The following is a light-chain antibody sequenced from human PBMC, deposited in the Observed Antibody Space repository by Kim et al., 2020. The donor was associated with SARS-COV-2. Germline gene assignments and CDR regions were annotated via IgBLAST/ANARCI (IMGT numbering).Light chain of an antibody. Sequence: LSPGERATLSCRASQPISNFLAWYHQKPGQAPRLLIYDASNRASGIPVRFSGSGSGTDFTLTISNLEPEDFEVYYCQHRSDWPLTFGGETKVDIK. V-gene: IGKV3-11*01. CDR1: QPISNF. J-gene: IGKJ4*01. CDR2: DAS. CDR3: QHRSDWPLT.